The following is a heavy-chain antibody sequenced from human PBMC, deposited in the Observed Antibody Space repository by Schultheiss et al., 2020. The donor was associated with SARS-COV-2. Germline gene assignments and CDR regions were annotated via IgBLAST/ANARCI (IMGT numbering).Heavy chain of an antibody. V-gene: IGHV3-21*01. D-gene: IGHD2-2*01. CDR3: ARDPSWGDVVVPAAMQGMDV. CDR2: ISSSSSYI. Sequence: GESLKISCEASGFTFSSYGMHWVRQAPGKGLEWVSSISSSSSYIYYADSVKGRFTISRDNAKNSLYLQMNSLRAEDTAVYYCARDPSWGDVVVPAAMQGMDVWGQGTTVTVSS. CDR1: GFTFSSYG. J-gene: IGHJ6*02.